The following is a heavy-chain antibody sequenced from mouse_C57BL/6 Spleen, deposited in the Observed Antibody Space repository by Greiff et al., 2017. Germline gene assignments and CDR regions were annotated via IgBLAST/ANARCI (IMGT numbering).Heavy chain of an antibody. CDR3: ARDDGYYLDWYFDV. CDR2: IYPGDGDT. J-gene: IGHJ1*03. Sequence: VKLQQSGPELVKPGASVKISCKASGYAFSSSWMNWVKQRPGKGLEWIGRIYPGDGDTNYNGKFKGKATLTADKSSSTAYMQLSSLTSEDSAVYFCARDDGYYLDWYFDVWGTGTTVTVSS. CDR1: GYAFSSSW. V-gene: IGHV1-82*01. D-gene: IGHD2-3*01.